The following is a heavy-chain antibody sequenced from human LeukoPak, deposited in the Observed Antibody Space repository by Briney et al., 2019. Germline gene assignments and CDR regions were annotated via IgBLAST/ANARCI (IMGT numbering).Heavy chain of an antibody. CDR3: AREAGNYYDSSGYYYYMLGYYMDV. J-gene: IGHJ6*03. V-gene: IGHV6-1*01. CDR2: TYYRSKWYN. D-gene: IGHD3-22*01. Sequence: SQTLSLTCAISGDSVSSNSAAWNWIRQSPSRGLEWLGRTYYRSKWYNDYAVSVKSRITINPDTSKNQFSLKLSSVTAADTAVYYCAREAGNYYDSSGYYYYMLGYYMDVWGKGTTVTISS. CDR1: GDSVSSNSAA.